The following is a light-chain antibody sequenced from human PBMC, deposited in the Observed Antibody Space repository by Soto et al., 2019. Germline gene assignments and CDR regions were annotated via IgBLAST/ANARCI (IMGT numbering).Light chain of an antibody. Sequence: IHLTQSPYSLSASVGDRVAITFRASEGISSYLAWYQEKPGKVPKLLLDTASTLQNWVPSRYSGSGSGTDFTLTIRSMQTQDFATYSCLQLKRYPLTFGGGTRVQIK. V-gene: IGKV1-9*01. J-gene: IGKJ4*01. CDR3: LQLKRYPLT. CDR2: TAS. CDR1: EGISSY.